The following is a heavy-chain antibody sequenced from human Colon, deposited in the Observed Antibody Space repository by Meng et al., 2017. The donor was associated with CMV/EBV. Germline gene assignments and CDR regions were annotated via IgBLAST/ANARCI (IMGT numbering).Heavy chain of an antibody. J-gene: IGHJ4*02. D-gene: IGHD6-13*01. Sequence: EVYLVESGGGLVQPGGSLRLSCVVPGITMSNSWMSWVRQAPAKGLEWVANIKGDGSEIQYVDSVKGRFTVSRDNTKNSLYLQMNILKTEDTAVYYCVRGSSSFWGQGTLVTVSS. CDR2: IKGDGSEI. CDR3: VRGSSSF. V-gene: IGHV3-7*04. CDR1: GITMSNSW.